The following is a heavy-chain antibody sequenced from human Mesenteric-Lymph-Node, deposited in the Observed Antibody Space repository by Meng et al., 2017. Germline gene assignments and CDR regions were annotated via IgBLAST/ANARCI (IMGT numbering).Heavy chain of an antibody. Sequence: GGSLRLSCAASGFTFSDYYMSWIRQAPGKGLEWVSYISSSGSTIYYADSVKGRFTISRDNAKNSLYLQMNSLRAEDTAVYYCARVMRLGELSLISAFDIWGQGTMVTVSS. CDR3: ARVMRLGELSLISAFDI. D-gene: IGHD3-16*02. CDR2: ISSSGSTI. J-gene: IGHJ3*02. V-gene: IGHV3-11*04. CDR1: GFTFSDYY.